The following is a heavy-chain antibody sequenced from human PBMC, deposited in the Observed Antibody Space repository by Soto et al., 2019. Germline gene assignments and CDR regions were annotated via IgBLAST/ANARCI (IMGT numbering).Heavy chain of an antibody. CDR1: GGTFSSYA. D-gene: IGHD2-15*01. CDR3: ATGLLGYCSGGSCWKYNWFDP. CDR2: IIPIFGTA. J-gene: IGHJ5*02. Sequence: QVQLVQSGAEVKKPGSSVKVSCKASGGTFSSYAISWVRQAPGQGLEWMGGIIPIFGTANYAQKFQGRVTITADESTSTAYMELSSLRSEDTAVYHCATGLLGYCSGGSCWKYNWFDPWGQGTLVTVSS. V-gene: IGHV1-69*01.